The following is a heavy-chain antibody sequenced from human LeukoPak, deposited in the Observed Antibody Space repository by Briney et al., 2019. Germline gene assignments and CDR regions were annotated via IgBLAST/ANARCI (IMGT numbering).Heavy chain of an antibody. J-gene: IGHJ4*02. CDR3: ASQAGLCNGGSCYGEYFDY. D-gene: IGHD2-15*01. CDR1: GFTFSSYA. CDR2: ISYDGSNK. V-gene: IGHV3-30-3*01. Sequence: PGRSLRLSCAASGFTFSSYAMHWVRQAPGKGLEWVAVISYDGSNKYYADSVKGRFTISRDNSKNTLYLQMNSLRAEDTAVYYCASQAGLCNGGSCYGEYFDYWGQGTLVTVSS.